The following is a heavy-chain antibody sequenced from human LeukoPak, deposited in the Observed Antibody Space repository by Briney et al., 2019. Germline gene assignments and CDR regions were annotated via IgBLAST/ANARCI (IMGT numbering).Heavy chain of an antibody. D-gene: IGHD3-22*01. V-gene: IGHV3-9*01. CDR2: ISWNSGSI. CDR1: GFTFDDYA. J-gene: IGHJ4*02. CDR3: AKDVGRYYDSSGYYALDY. Sequence: GGSLRLSCAASGFTFDDYAMHWVRQAPGKGLEWVSGISWNSGSIGYADSVKGRFTISRDNAKNSLYLQMNSLRAEDTALYYCAKDVGRYYDSSGYYALDYWGQGTLVTVSS.